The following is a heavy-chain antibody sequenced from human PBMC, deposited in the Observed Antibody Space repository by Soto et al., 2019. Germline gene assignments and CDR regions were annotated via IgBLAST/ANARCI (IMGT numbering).Heavy chain of an antibody. D-gene: IGHD1-1*01. CDR2: IIPIYGPS. V-gene: IGHV1-69*06. Sequence: QVQLVQSGPELKKPGSSVKVSCKVSGDPFNYYFIIWVRQAPGQGLEWMGGIIPIYGPSDYAQKFQGRVTLTADNSTNTAYMELRTLRSDDTAVYYCARGNWNDDEGLEFWGQGTLVAVSS. J-gene: IGHJ4*02. CDR1: GDPFNYYF. CDR3: ARGNWNDDEGLEF.